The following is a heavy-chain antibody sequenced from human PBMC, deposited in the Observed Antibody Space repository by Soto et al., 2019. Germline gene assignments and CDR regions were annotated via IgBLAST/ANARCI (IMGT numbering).Heavy chain of an antibody. V-gene: IGHV4-59*01. J-gene: IGHJ4*02. Sequence: QVQLQESGPGLVKPSETLSLTCTVSGGSISSYYWSWIRQPPGKGLEWIGYIYYSGSTNYNPSLKSRVTISVDTSKNQFSLKVSSVTAADTAVYYCARLWGWYFDSWGQGTLVTVSS. CDR3: ARLWGWYFDS. CDR2: IYYSGST. CDR1: GGSISSYY. D-gene: IGHD2-21*01.